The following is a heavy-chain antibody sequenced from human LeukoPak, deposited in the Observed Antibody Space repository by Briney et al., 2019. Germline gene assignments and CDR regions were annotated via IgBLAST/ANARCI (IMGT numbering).Heavy chain of an antibody. J-gene: IGHJ4*02. CDR3: ARDLRGSGSYYPFDY. D-gene: IGHD3-10*01. Sequence: GGSLRLSCAASGFTFSDYYMSWIRQAPGKGLEWVSYISSSSSYTNYADSVKGRFTTSRDNAKNSLYLQMNSLRAEDTAVYYCARDLRGSGSYYPFDYWGQGTLVTVSS. CDR2: ISSSSSYT. V-gene: IGHV3-11*05. CDR1: GFTFSDYY.